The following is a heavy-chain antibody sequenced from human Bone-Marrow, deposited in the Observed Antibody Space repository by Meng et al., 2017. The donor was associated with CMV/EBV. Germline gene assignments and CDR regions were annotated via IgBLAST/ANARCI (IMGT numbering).Heavy chain of an antibody. CDR1: GFTFSGRW. CDR2: INPDASEK. J-gene: IGHJ4*02. Sequence: GESLKISCTTSGFTFSGRWMTWVRQVPGKGLEVVANINPDASEKNYVDSVKGRFTISRDNARNSLYLQMNSLRPEDTAVYYCATDLNWENFWGQGTLVTVYS. V-gene: IGHV3-7*01. D-gene: IGHD1-26*01. CDR3: ATDLNWENF.